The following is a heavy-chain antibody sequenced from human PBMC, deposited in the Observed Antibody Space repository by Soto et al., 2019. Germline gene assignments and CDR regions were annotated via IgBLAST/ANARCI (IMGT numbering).Heavy chain of an antibody. V-gene: IGHV4-39*01. CDR2: IYYSGST. J-gene: IGHJ4*02. CDR1: GGSISSSSYY. D-gene: IGHD2-2*01. CDR3: ARRSGKYQLLGYGDYFDY. Sequence: SETLSLTCTVSGGSISSSSYYWGWIRQPPGKGLEWIGSIYYSGSTYYNPSLKSRVTISVDTSKNQFSLKLSSVTAADTAVYYCARRSGKYQLLGYGDYFDYWGQGTLVTVSS.